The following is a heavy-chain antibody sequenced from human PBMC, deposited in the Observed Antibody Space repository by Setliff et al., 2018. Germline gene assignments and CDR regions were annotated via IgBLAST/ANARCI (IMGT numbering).Heavy chain of an antibody. CDR3: ASAGHSGSWFPFDAFHI. J-gene: IGHJ3*02. Sequence: GGSLRLSCAASGFTFSTHSMNWVRQAPGKGLEWVSSISRSSTYIYYADSMKGRFTISRDNAKNSLYLQMNSLRAEDTAAYYCASAGHSGSWFPFDAFHIWGQGTMVT. CDR1: GFTFSTHS. V-gene: IGHV3-21*01. D-gene: IGHD6-13*01. CDR2: ISRSSTYI.